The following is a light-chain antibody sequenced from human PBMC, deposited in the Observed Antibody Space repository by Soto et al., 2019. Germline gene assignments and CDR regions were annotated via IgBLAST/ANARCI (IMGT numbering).Light chain of an antibody. CDR3: QHSYHTPLT. CDR1: QSVGSF. V-gene: IGKV1-39*01. Sequence: DIQMTQSPSSVSASVGDRVTISCRASQSVGSFFQWYQQQPGKAPKLLIYAASTLQSGVPARFSRRCHRRESTLTSSILQPEYFATYYYQHSYHTPLTFGGGTKVEV. CDR2: AAS. J-gene: IGKJ4*01.